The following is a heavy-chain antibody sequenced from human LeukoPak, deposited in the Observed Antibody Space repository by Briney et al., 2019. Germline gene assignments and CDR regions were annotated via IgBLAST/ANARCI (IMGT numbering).Heavy chain of an antibody. D-gene: IGHD1-1*01. CDR1: GFTFSSYA. V-gene: IGHV3-23*01. J-gene: IGHJ4*02. CDR2: ISGSGGST. Sequence: GGSLRLSCAASGFTFSSYAMSWVRQAPGKRLEWVSAISGSGGSTYYADSVKGRFTISRDNSKNTLYLQMNSLRAEDTAVYYCAKAESGNWSPFDYWGQGTLVTVSS. CDR3: AKAESGNWSPFDY.